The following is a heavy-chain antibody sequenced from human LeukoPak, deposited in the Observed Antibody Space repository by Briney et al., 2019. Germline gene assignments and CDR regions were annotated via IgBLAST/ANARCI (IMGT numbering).Heavy chain of an antibody. CDR3: ARLGPASSGWPESFDY. V-gene: IGHV3-7*03. Sequence: GGTLRLSCAASGFTFNSYWMNWVRQAPGKGLEWVANIKRDGSEKYYVDSVKGRFTISRDNAKNSLDLQMNSLRVEDTAVYYCARLGPASSGWPESFDYWGQGTLVTVSS. D-gene: IGHD6-19*01. CDR2: IKRDGSEK. J-gene: IGHJ4*02. CDR1: GFTFNSYW.